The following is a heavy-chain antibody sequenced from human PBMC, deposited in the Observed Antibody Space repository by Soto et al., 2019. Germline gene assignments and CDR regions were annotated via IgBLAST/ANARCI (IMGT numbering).Heavy chain of an antibody. CDR2: IYYSGSA. V-gene: IGHV4-31*01. CDR1: GGSISSGGYY. J-gene: IGHJ5*02. D-gene: IGHD2-2*01. Sequence: QVQLQESGPGLVKPSQTLSLTCTVSGGSISSGGYYWSWIRQHPGKGLEWIGYIYYSGSAYYNPSLQRPVTSSVDTSKNQFSLRLSSVTAADTAVYYCARDAGGWYQLLSPCFDPWGQGSLVTVSS. CDR3: ARDAGGWYQLLSPCFDP.